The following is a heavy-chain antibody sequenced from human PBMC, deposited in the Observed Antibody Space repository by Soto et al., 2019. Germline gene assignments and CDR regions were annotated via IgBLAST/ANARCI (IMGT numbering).Heavy chain of an antibody. D-gene: IGHD4-17*01. J-gene: IGHJ6*03. Sequence: ASVKVSCKASGYTFTSYGISWVRQAPGQGLEWMGWISAYNGNTNYAQKLQGRVTMTTGTSTSTAYMELRSLRSDDTAVYYCARCGDYVSYYYYYYMDVWGKGTTVTVSS. CDR3: ARCGDYVSYYYYYYMDV. CDR1: GYTFTSYG. V-gene: IGHV1-18*01. CDR2: ISAYNGNT.